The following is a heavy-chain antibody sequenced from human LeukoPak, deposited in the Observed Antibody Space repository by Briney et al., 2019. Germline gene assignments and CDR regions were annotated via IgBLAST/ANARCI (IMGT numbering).Heavy chain of an antibody. D-gene: IGHD2-2*01. J-gene: IGHJ5*02. CDR1: GYTFTGYY. V-gene: IGHV1-2*02. CDR2: INPNSGGT. CDR3: ARESSRDIVVVPAAPGNWFDP. Sequence: GASVKVSRKASGYTFTGYYMHWVRQAPGQGLEWMGWINPNSGGTNYAQKFQGRVTMTRDTSISTAYMELSRLRSDDTAVYYCARESSRDIVVVPAAPGNWFDPWGQGTLVTVSS.